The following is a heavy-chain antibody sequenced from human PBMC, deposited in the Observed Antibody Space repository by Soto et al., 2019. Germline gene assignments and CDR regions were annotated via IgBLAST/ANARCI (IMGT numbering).Heavy chain of an antibody. J-gene: IGHJ5*02. D-gene: IGHD6-13*01. Sequence: GGSLRLSCAASGFTFRSFTMNWVRQAPGKGLEWVSTISSNSAYISYTDALRGRFTISRDNAKNSLHLQMHSLRAEDTAVYYCTRDASRDSSARGWFDPWGPGTLVTVSS. CDR2: ISSNSAYI. V-gene: IGHV3-21*01. CDR3: TRDASRDSSARGWFDP. CDR1: GFTFRSFT.